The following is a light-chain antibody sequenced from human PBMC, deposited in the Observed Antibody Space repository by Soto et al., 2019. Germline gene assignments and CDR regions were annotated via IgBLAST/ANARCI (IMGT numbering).Light chain of an antibody. Sequence: EIQMTQSPSSLSASVGDRVTITCQASQDIRNYLNWYQQKPGKAPELLILDASNLEPGVSSRFSGSGSGTDFSFTISGLQPEDFATYYCQQYRDLISFGGGTKGEVK. J-gene: IGKJ4*01. CDR3: QQYRDLIS. V-gene: IGKV1-33*01. CDR1: QDIRNY. CDR2: DAS.